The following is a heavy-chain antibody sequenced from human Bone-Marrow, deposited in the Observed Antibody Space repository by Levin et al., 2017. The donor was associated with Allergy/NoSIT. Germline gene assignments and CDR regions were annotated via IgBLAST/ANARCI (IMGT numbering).Heavy chain of an antibody. CDR2: ISWDSGSL. D-gene: IGHD3-10*01. CDR3: AKDITSSNYYGMDV. J-gene: IGHJ6*02. Sequence: QPGGSLRLSCIASGFTFDNFAMHWVRQVPGKGLEWVSGISWDSGSLGYADSVKGRFTISRDNAKNSLHLQVTSLRSEDTALYFCAKDITSSNYYGMDVWGQGTAVTVSS. CDR1: GFTFDNFA. V-gene: IGHV3-9*01.